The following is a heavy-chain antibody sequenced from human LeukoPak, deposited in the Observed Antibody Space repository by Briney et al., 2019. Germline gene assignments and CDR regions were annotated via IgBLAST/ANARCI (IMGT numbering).Heavy chain of an antibody. CDR3: ATYRVVGATNAHYYMDV. CDR2: FDPEDGET. D-gene: IGHD1-26*01. CDR1: GYTLTELS. Sequence: ASVKVSCKVSGYTLTELSMHWVRQAPGKGLEWMGGFDPEDGETIYAQKFQGRVTMTKDTSTDTAYMELSSLRSEDTAVYYCATYRVVGATNAHYYMDVWGKGTTVTLSS. V-gene: IGHV1-24*01. J-gene: IGHJ6*03.